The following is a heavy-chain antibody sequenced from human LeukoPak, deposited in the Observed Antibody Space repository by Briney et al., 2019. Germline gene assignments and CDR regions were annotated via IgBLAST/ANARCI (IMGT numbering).Heavy chain of an antibody. CDR2: VSGSGGST. J-gene: IGHJ1*01. Sequence: PGGSLRLSCAASGFTFSSYAMTWVRQAPGKGLEWVSGVSGSGGSTYYADSVKGRFTISRDNSKNTLYLQMNSLRAEDTAVYYCAKVPHLTRRYFQHWGQGTLVTVSS. V-gene: IGHV3-23*01. CDR3: AKVPHLTRRYFQH. CDR1: GFTFSSYA.